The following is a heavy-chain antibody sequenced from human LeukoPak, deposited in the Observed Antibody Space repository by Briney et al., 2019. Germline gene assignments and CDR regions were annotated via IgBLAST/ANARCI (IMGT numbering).Heavy chain of an antibody. CDR2: ISGGGGST. D-gene: IGHD2-15*01. CDR3: AKGAYCSGGSCGVYYYYYMDV. J-gene: IGHJ6*03. CDR1: GFTFSSYA. Sequence: GGSLRLSCAASGFTFSSYAMSWVRHAPGKGLERVSAISGGGGSTYYADSVKGRFTISRDNSKNTLYLQMNSLRAEDTAVYYCAKGAYCSGGSCGVYYYYYMDVWGKGTTVTVSS. V-gene: IGHV3-23*01.